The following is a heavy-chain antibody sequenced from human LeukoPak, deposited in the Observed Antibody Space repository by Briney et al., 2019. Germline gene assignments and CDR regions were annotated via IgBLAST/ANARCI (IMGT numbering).Heavy chain of an antibody. V-gene: IGHV4-4*02. CDR1: GGSIRSLTW. CDR3: ARVTGYMIEDYFDY. CDR2: IHQSGDT. J-gene: IGHJ4*02. D-gene: IGHD3-22*01. Sequence: TSETLSLTCAVSGGSIRSLTWWSWVRQPPGKGLEWIGEIHQSGDTNYNPSLKSRVTISVETSKNQFSLKLSSVTAADTAVYYCARVTGYMIEDYFDYWGQGTLVTVSS.